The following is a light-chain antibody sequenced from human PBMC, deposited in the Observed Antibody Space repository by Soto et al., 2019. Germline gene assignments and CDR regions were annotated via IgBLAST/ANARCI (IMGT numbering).Light chain of an antibody. J-gene: IGKJ2*01. CDR2: WAS. CDR3: QQYYSTPVT. Sequence: DIVMTQSPDSLAVSLGERATINCKSSQSVLHSSNNKNYLAWYQQKPGQPPKLVIYWASTRESGVPDRISGSGSGTDFTLTISSLQAEDVAVYYCQQYYSTPVTFGQGTKLEIK. V-gene: IGKV4-1*01. CDR1: QSVLHSSNNKNY.